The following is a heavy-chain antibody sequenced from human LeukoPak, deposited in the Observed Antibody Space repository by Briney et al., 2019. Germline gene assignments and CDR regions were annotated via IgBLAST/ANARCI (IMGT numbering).Heavy chain of an antibody. D-gene: IGHD1-26*01. CDR1: GFTFSSYA. J-gene: IGHJ4*02. V-gene: IGHV3-23*01. Sequence: GGSLILSCAASGFTFSSYAMNWVRQAPGKGLEWVSTISNSGDRTYYADSVKGRFTISRDNSKNTLYLQMNSLRTEDTAVYYCAKDFVPRGGSYFPGFGYWGQGTLVIVSS. CDR2: ISNSGDRT. CDR3: AKDFVPRGGSYFPGFGY.